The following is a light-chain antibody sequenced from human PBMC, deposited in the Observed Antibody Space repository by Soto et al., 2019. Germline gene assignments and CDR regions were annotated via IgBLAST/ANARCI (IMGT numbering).Light chain of an antibody. CDR2: AAS. J-gene: IGKJ1*01. Sequence: DIQMTQSPSSLSASVGDTVTVTCRASQPIGTSLHWYQQKPGKAPKVLISAASRLQSGVPSRFSGSGSGTHFALTISNLQPEDFATYYCQQGYTTLWTFCQGTKVELK. CDR3: QQGYTTLWT. V-gene: IGKV1-39*01. CDR1: QPIGTS.